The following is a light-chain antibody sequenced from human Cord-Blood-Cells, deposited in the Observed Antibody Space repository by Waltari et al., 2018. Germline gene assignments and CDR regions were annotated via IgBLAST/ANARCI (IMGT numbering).Light chain of an antibody. CDR2: GAS. CDR1: QSVSSD. J-gene: IGKJ4*01. CDR3: QQYNNWPPLT. V-gene: IGKV3-15*01. Sequence: EIVMTQSPATLSVXXXXXXXXXCRASQSVSSDLAWYQQKPGQAPRLLIYGASTRATGIPARFSGSGSGTEFTLTISSLQSGDFAVYYCQQYNNWPPLTFGGGTKVEIK.